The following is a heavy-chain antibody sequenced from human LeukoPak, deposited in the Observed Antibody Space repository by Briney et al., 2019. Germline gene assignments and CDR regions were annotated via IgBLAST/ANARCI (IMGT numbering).Heavy chain of an antibody. Sequence: GGSLRPSCATSGFTFNTQSMNWVRQAPGKGLEWLSAISSSGGHIYYAGSVQGRFTISRDDAKESVYLQLNSLRAEDTAVYYCARGLGWITPGAPYFDLWGHGTLVTVSS. J-gene: IGHJ4*01. V-gene: IGHV3-21*01. D-gene: IGHD5-12*01. CDR2: ISSSGGHI. CDR1: GFTFNTQS. CDR3: ARGLGWITPGAPYFDL.